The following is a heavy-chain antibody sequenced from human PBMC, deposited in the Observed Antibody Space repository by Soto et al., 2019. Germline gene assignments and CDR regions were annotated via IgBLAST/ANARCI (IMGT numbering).Heavy chain of an antibody. Sequence: EVQLVESGGGLLKPGGSLRLSCAASGFTFSSHRLHWVRQGTGKGLVWVSHITTDGSSTVYADSVKGRFTISRDNAKNLVYLQMNSLRAEDTAVYYCTIGGDYGSMDVWGEGSTVSGS. D-gene: IGHD4-17*01. CDR3: TIGGDYGSMDV. CDR2: ITTDGSST. CDR1: GFTFSSHR. V-gene: IGHV3-74*01. J-gene: IGHJ6*03.